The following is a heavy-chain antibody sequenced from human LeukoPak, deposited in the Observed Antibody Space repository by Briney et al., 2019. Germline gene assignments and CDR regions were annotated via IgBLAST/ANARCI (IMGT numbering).Heavy chain of an antibody. CDR1: GGSISNYY. D-gene: IGHD3-3*01. Sequence: SETLSLTCTVSGGSISNYYWSWIRQPPGKGLEWIGYIYYSGSTNYNPSLKGRVTISVDTSKNQFSLKLSSVTAADTAVYYCARGLAYYDFWSGYYLDYWGQGTLVTVPS. CDR2: IYYSGST. V-gene: IGHV4-59*01. CDR3: ARGLAYYDFWSGYYLDY. J-gene: IGHJ4*02.